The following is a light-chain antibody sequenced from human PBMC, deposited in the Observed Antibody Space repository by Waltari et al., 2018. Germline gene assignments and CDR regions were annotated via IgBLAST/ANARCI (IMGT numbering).Light chain of an antibody. CDR3: QQYDNLSGLT. CDR1: QDISNY. J-gene: IGKJ4*01. Sequence: DIQMTQSPSSLAASVGGRGPTTCQASQDISNYLNWYQQKPGKAPKLLIYDASNLETGVPSRFSGSGAGTDFTFTISSLQPEDIATYYCQQYDNLSGLTFGGGTKVEIK. CDR2: DAS. V-gene: IGKV1-33*01.